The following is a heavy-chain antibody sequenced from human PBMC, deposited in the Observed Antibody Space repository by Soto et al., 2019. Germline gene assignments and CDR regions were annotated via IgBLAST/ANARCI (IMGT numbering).Heavy chain of an antibody. Sequence: SETLSLTCAVYGGSFSGYYWSWIRQPPGKGLEWIGEINHSGSTNYNPSLKSRVTISVDTSKNQFSLKLSSVTAADTAVYYCARAYGSGSYYRVYNWFDPWGQGTLVTVSS. CDR1: GGSFSGYY. CDR2: INHSGST. CDR3: ARAYGSGSYYRVYNWFDP. J-gene: IGHJ5*02. D-gene: IGHD3-10*01. V-gene: IGHV4-34*01.